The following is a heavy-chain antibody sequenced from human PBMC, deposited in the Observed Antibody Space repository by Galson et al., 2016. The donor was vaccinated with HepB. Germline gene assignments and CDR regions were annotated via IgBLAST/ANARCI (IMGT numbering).Heavy chain of an antibody. J-gene: IGHJ4*02. V-gene: IGHV4-59*04. D-gene: IGHD6-19*01. CDR2: IYYSGST. CDR1: GASISAYY. Sequence: SETLSLTCTVSGASISAYYWSWLRQPPGKGLELIGYIYYSGSTYFNPSLKSRVTMSVDTSKNHFSLKLRSMTAVDTAVYYCAAGEAVAGIAYWGQGNLVTVSS. CDR3: AAGEAVAGIAY.